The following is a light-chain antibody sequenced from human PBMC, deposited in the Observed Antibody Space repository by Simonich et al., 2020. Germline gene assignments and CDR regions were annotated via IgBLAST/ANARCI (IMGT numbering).Light chain of an antibody. CDR1: QGISSY. Sequence: DIQLTQSPSFLSASVGDRVTITCRASQGISSYLAWYQQKPGKAPKLLIYAASTLQSGVPSRFSGSGSGTEFTLTISSLQPDDFATYYCQQYNSYHTFGQGTKLEIK. J-gene: IGKJ2*01. CDR2: AAS. V-gene: IGKV1-9*01. CDR3: QQYNSYHT.